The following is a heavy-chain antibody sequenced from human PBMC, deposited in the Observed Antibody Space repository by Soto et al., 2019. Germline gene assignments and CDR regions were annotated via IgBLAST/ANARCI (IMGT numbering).Heavy chain of an antibody. CDR1: VGSITSSSYY. CDR3: ARQRTTVVTQAYFDH. V-gene: IGHV4-39*01. CDR2: IYYSGRS. Sequence: ETLSLTCTVSVGSITSSSYYWGWIRQPPGKGLEWIGGIYYSGRSYYNPSLKSRVTMSVDTSKNQFSLTLNSVTAADAAVYYCARQRTTVVTQAYFDHWGQGTLVTVSS. D-gene: IGHD4-17*01. J-gene: IGHJ4*02.